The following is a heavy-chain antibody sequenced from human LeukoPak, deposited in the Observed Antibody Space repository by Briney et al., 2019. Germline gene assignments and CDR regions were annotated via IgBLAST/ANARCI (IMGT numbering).Heavy chain of an antibody. CDR2: INPNRGGT. J-gene: IGHJ4*02. V-gene: IGHV1-2*02. CDR3: ARGIAARRFDY. CDR1: GYTFTGYY. D-gene: IGHD6-6*01. Sequence: GASVKVSCKASGYTFTGYYVHWVRQAPGQGLEWMGWINPNRGGTNYAQKFQGRVTMTRDTSISTAYMELSRLRSDDTAVHYCARGIAARRFDYWGQGTLVTVSS.